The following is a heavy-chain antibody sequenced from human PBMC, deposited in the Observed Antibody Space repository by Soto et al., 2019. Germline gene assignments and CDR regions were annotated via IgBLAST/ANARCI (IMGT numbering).Heavy chain of an antibody. CDR3: ARSGAGPGAQIEY. V-gene: IGHV4-59*01. J-gene: IGHJ4*02. CDR2: VYYTGST. D-gene: IGHD2-8*02. Sequence: SETLSLTCSVSGGSISGSYWSWIRQSPGKGLEWLGYVYYTGSTNYSPSLRSRVSISVDTSKNEFSLRLSSVTAADTAVYFCARSGAGPGAQIEYRGQGTQVTVSS. CDR1: GGSISGSY.